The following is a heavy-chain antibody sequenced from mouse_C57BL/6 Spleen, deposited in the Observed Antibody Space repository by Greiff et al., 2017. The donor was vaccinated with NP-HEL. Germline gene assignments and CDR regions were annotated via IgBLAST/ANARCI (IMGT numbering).Heavy chain of an antibody. J-gene: IGHJ2*01. CDR1: GYAFSSSW. D-gene: IGHD2-1*01. Sequence: VQVVESGPELVKPGASVKISCKASGYAFSSSWMNWVKQRPGKGLEWIGRIYPGDGDTNYNGKFKGKATLTADKSSSTAYMQLSSLTSEDSAVYFCARLNYGNYGGYYFDYWGQGTTLTVSS. V-gene: IGHV1-82*01. CDR3: ARLNYGNYGGYYFDY. CDR2: IYPGDGDT.